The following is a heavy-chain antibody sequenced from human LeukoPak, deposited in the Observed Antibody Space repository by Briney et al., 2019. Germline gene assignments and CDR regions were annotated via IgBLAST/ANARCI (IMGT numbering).Heavy chain of an antibody. CDR2: ISHSGST. Sequence: SETLSLTCAVSGGSISSGNWWSWVRQPPGKGLEWIGEISHSGSTNYNPSLKSRVTISVDTSKNQFSLKLSSVTAADTAVYYCARAHYYGSGSVNYYYYGMDVWGQGTTVTVSS. D-gene: IGHD3-10*01. CDR3: ARAHYYGSGSVNYYYYGMDV. CDR1: GGSISSGNW. J-gene: IGHJ6*02. V-gene: IGHV4-4*02.